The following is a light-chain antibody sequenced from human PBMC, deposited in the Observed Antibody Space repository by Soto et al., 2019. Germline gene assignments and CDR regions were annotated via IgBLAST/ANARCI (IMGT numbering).Light chain of an antibody. Sequence: DIQMTQSPSSLSASVGDRVTITCRASQSISSYLNWYQQKPGKAPKVLIYAASSLQSGVPSRFSGIGSGTDFTLSISSLQPEDFATYYCQHYNGFSSSVTFGPGTKVDIK. CDR2: AAS. J-gene: IGKJ3*01. V-gene: IGKV1-39*01. CDR1: QSISSY. CDR3: QHYNGFSSSVT.